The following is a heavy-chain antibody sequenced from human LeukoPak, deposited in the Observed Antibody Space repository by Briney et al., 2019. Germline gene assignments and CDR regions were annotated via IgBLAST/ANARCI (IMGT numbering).Heavy chain of an antibody. J-gene: IGHJ4*02. D-gene: IGHD3-9*01. Sequence: PSETLSLTXAVYGGSFRGYYWSWIRQSPGKGLEWIGEINHSGSTNYNPSLKSRVTISVDTSKNQFSLKLSSVTAADTAVYYCARFPDMWYFDWLGFDYWGQGTLVTVSS. CDR3: ARFPDMWYFDWLGFDY. CDR1: GGSFRGYY. V-gene: IGHV4-34*01. CDR2: INHSGST.